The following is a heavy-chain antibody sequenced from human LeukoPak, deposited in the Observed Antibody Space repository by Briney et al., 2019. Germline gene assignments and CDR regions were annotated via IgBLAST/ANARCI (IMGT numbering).Heavy chain of an antibody. J-gene: IGHJ6*02. Sequence: GGSLRLSCVTSGFTFSNYWMTWVRQAPGKGLEWVSAISGSGGSTYYADSVKGRFTISRDNSKNTLYLQMNSLRAEDTAVYYCAKTGYCSSTSCYYYYYYGMDVWGQGTTVTVSS. CDR1: GFTFSNYW. V-gene: IGHV3-23*01. CDR2: ISGSGGST. CDR3: AKTGYCSSTSCYYYYYYGMDV. D-gene: IGHD2-2*01.